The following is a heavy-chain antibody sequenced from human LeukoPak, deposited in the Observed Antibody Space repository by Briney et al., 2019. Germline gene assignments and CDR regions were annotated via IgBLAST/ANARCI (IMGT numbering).Heavy chain of an antibody. CDR3: ATSSGNYYY. CDR2: ILYSGST. D-gene: IGHD1-26*01. Sequence: SETLSLTCTVSGGSISSSSYYWGWIRQPPGKGLEWIGSILYSGSTYYNPSLKSRVTISVDTSKNQFSLKLSSVTAADTAVYYCATSSGNYYYWGQGTLVTVSS. CDR1: GGSISSSSYY. J-gene: IGHJ4*02. V-gene: IGHV4-39*01.